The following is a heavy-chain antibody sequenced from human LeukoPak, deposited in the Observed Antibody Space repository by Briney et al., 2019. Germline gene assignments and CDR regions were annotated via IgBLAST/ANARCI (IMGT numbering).Heavy chain of an antibody. V-gene: IGHV4-39*01. CDR3: ARHVSGSSDWYVDY. D-gene: IGHD6-19*01. CDR2: IYYSGST. J-gene: IGHJ4*02. Sequence: WIRQPPGKGLEWIGSIYYSGSTHYSPSLKSRVTISVDTSKNQFSLKLSSVTAADTAVYFCARHVSGSSDWYVDYWGQGTLVTVSS.